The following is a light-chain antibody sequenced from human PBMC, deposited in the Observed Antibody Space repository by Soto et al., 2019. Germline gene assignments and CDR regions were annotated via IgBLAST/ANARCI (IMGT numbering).Light chain of an antibody. CDR1: QSVSSNY. Sequence: ETVLTQAPGTLSLSPGERGILSCRASQSVSSNYLAWYQQKPGQAPRLLMYGASTRATGIPDRFSGGGSGTDFTLTISRLEPEDFAVYFCQQYAYSPPTFGPGTNVDIK. CDR3: QQYAYSPPT. CDR2: GAS. V-gene: IGKV3-20*01. J-gene: IGKJ3*01.